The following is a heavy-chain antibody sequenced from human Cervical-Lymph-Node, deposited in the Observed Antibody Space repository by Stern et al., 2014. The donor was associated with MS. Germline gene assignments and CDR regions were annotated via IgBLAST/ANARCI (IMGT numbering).Heavy chain of an antibody. CDR3: ARTTYDVEV. CDR1: GFSLSTTGMR. J-gene: IGHJ6*02. V-gene: IGHV2-70*04. CDR2: IDWDDEK. Sequence: QVTLRESGPALVKPTQTLTLTCTFSGFSLSTTGMRVSWIRQPPGKALEWLARIDWDDEKFYSTSLKTRLTISKDTSKNQVVLDPVDTGTYYCARTTYDVEVWGQGTTVTVTS.